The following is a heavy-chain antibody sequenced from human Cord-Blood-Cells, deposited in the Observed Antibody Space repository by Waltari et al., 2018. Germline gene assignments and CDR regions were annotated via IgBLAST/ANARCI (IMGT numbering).Heavy chain of an antibody. CDR3: ARVAAGRPGYYYMDV. CDR1: GGYIRSYY. CDR2: IYYSGST. V-gene: IGHV4-59*01. J-gene: IGHJ6*03. D-gene: IGHD6-19*01. Sequence: VQLQESGPGLVQPTETLSLTCTVSGGYIRSYYCSWIRQPPGKGLEWSGYIYYSGSTNYNPSLKSRVTISVDTSKNQFSLKLSSVTAADTAVYYCARVAAGRPGYYYMDVWGKGTTVTVSS.